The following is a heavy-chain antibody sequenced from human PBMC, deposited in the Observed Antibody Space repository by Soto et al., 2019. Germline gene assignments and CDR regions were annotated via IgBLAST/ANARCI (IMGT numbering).Heavy chain of an antibody. V-gene: IGHV4-34*01. CDR2: INHSGST. Sequence: QVQLQQWGAGLLKPSETLSLTCAVYGGSFSGYYWSWIRQPPGKGLEWIGEINHSGSTNYNPSLKRRVTISVDTSKNQFSLKLSSVTAADTAVYYCARGYMQWTYYYGSGSYRGLGYYYYGMDVWGQGTTVTVSS. CDR1: GGSFSGYY. D-gene: IGHD3-10*01. CDR3: ARGYMQWTYYYGSGSYRGLGYYYYGMDV. J-gene: IGHJ6*02.